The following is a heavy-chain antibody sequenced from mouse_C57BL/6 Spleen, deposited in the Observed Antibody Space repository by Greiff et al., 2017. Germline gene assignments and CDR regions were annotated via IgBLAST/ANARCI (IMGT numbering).Heavy chain of an antibody. Sequence: EVQLQQSGPELVKPGASVKISCKASGYSFTGYYMNWVKQSPEKSLEWIGEINPSTGGTTYNQKFKAKATLTVDKSSSTAYMQLKSLTSEDSAVYYGSRYPLFSTTVVPYAMDYWGQGTSVTVSS. CDR3: SRYPLFSTTVVPYAMDY. J-gene: IGHJ4*01. D-gene: IGHD1-1*01. V-gene: IGHV1-42*01. CDR2: INPSTGGT. CDR1: GYSFTGYY.